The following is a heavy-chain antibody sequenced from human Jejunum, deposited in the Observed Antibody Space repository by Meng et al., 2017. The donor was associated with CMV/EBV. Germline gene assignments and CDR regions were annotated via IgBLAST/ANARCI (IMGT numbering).Heavy chain of an antibody. CDR3: TRDFRGALT. J-gene: IGHJ5*02. CDR2: IKNRGNSYTT. CDR1: GFTFSDNY. V-gene: IGHV3-72*01. Sequence: YCAAYGFTFSDNYMAWGRQAPGRGLEWIGRIKNRGNSYTTDYAASVIGRFSISRDDSKNSLYLQLNNLKSDDTALYYCTRDFRGALTWGQGTLVTVSS. D-gene: IGHD3-10*01.